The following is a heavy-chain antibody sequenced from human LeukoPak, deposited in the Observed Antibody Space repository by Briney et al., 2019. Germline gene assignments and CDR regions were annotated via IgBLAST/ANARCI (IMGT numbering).Heavy chain of an antibody. J-gene: IGHJ4*02. CDR1: GFTFSSAW. CDR3: IADTPPWNPYGLDY. V-gene: IGHV3-15*07. Sequence: GGSLRLSCAPSGFTFSSAWMHWVRQAPGKGLEWVGRIKSKVDGGTTDYAAPVKGRFTISRDDLENMLYLQMNSLKTEDTAVYYCIADTPPWNPYGLDYWGQRTLVTVSS. CDR2: IKSKVDGGTT. D-gene: IGHD1-1*01.